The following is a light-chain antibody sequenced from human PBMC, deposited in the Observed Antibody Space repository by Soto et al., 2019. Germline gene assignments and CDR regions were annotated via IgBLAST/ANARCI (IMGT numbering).Light chain of an antibody. J-gene: IGKJ5*01. V-gene: IGKV3-11*01. CDR3: QQRSNWPPIT. CDR1: ESVRSK. CDR2: GSS. Sequence: EIVMTQSPATLSVSSGEGVTLSCRASESVRSKVAWYQQKPGQAPRLLIYGSSTRATGIPARFSGSGSGTDFTLTISSLEPEDFAVYYCQQRSNWPPITFGQGTRLEIK.